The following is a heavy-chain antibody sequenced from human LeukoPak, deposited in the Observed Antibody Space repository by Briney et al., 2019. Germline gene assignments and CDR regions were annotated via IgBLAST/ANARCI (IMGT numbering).Heavy chain of an antibody. J-gene: IGHJ6*03. V-gene: IGHV3-21*01. CDR1: GFTFSSYS. CDR2: ISSSSSYI. CDR3: ARKNSFLVTIYYYYYMDV. D-gene: IGHD5-12*01. Sequence: PGGSLRLSCAASGFTFSSYSMNWVRQAPGKGLEWVSSISSSSSYIYYADSVKGRFTISRDNSKNTLYLQMNSLRAEDTAVYYCARKNSFLVTIYYYYYMDVWGKGTTVTVSS.